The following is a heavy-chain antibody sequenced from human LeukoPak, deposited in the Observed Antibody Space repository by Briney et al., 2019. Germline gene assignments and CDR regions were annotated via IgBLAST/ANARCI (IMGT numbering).Heavy chain of an antibody. CDR1: GFTFDDFG. Sequence: GGSLRLSCAASGFTFDDFGIGWVRQAPGKGLEWVSGINWNGGSTGYADSVKGRFTISRDNAKNSLYLQMNSLRAEDTALYYCARVTVDHGGNVYYFDYWGQGTLVTVSS. CDR3: ARVTVDHGGNVYYFDY. V-gene: IGHV3-20*04. D-gene: IGHD4-23*01. J-gene: IGHJ4*02. CDR2: INWNGGST.